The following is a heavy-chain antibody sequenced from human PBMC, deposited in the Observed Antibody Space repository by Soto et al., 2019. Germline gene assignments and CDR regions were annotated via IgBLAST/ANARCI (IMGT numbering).Heavy chain of an antibody. J-gene: IGHJ4*02. V-gene: IGHV1-18*01. CDR3: ARLSPAPRAAEP. Sequence: QVQLVQSGAEVKKPGASVRVSCKTSGYTFTSYGISWVRQAPGQGLEWMGWISAYNGNTNYAQSLQGRVTMTTDTSTTTAYMELRSLKSDDTAVYYCARLSPAPRAAEPWGQGTLVTVS. D-gene: IGHD6-13*01. CDR2: ISAYNGNT. CDR1: GYTFTSYG.